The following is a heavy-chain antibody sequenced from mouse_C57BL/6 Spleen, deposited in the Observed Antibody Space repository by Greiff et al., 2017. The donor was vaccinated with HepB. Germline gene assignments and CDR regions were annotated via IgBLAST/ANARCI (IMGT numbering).Heavy chain of an antibody. Sequence: QVQLQQPGAELVKPGASVKMSCKASGYTFTSYWITWVKQRPGQGLEWIGDIYPGSGSTNYIEKFKSKATLTVDTSSSTAYMQLSSLTSEDSAVYYCASRIYYDYDGYYFDYWGQGTTLTVSS. CDR2: IYPGSGST. CDR1: GYTFTSYW. V-gene: IGHV1-55*01. D-gene: IGHD2-4*01. CDR3: ASRIYYDYDGYYFDY. J-gene: IGHJ2*01.